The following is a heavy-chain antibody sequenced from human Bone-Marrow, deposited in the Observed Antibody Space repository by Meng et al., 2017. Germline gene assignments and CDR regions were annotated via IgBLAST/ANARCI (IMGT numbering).Heavy chain of an antibody. CDR1: GYTFTSYY. Sequence: ASVKVSCKASGYTFTSYYMHWVRQAPGQGLEWMGIINPSGGSTSYAQKFQGRVTMTRDTSTSTVCMELSSLRSEDTAVYYCARRHRLNYYYYGMDVWGQGTTVTVSS. D-gene: IGHD2-8*01. CDR2: INPSGGST. CDR3: ARRHRLNYYYYGMDV. J-gene: IGHJ6*02. V-gene: IGHV1-46*01.